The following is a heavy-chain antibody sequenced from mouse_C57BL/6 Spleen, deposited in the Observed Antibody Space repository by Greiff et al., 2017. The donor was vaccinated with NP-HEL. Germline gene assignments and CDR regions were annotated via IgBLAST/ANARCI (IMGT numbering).Heavy chain of an antibody. CDR2: ISYDGSN. D-gene: IGHD1-1*01. J-gene: IGHJ1*03. Sequence: ESGPGLVKPSQSLSLTCSVTGYSITSGYYWNWIRQFPGNKLEWMGYISYDGSNNYNPSLKNRISITRDTSKNQFFLKLNSVNTEDTATYYCARERVYYGSSYWYFDVWGTGTTVTVSS. V-gene: IGHV3-6*01. CDR1: GYSITSGYY. CDR3: ARERVYYGSSYWYFDV.